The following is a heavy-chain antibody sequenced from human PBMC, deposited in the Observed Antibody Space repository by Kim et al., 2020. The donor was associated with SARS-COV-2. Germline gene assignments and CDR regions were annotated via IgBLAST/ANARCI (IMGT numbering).Heavy chain of an antibody. J-gene: IGHJ4*02. CDR1: GGSISSSNW. V-gene: IGHV4-4*02. Sequence: SETLSLTCAVSGGSISSSNWWSWVRQPPGKGLEWIGEIYHSGSTNYNPSLKSRVTISVDKSKNQFSLKLSSVTAADTAVYYCARKFRGVSGPYFDYWGQGTLVTVSS. CDR3: ARKFRGVSGPYFDY. CDR2: IYHSGST. D-gene: IGHD3-10*01.